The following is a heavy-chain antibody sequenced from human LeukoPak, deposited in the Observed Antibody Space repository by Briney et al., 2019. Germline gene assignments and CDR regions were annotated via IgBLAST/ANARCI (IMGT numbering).Heavy chain of an antibody. CDR2: IYRGGST. J-gene: IGHJ6*03. CDR1: GFTVSFNY. CDR3: ARAQWRTYSYYSMAV. D-gene: IGHD6-19*01. Sequence: GGSRRLACAASGFTVSFNYMSWVRHAPGKGLEWISVIYRGGSTYYAASVKSRFTISRDDSKNTLYLQMNSLRAEHTATYYCARAQWRTYSYYSMAVWGKATTVTV. V-gene: IGHV3-53*01.